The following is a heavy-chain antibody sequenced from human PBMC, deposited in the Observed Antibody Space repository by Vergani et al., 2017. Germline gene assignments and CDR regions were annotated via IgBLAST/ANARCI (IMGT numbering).Heavy chain of an antibody. CDR2: IRSKAYGGTT. Sequence: EVQLVESGGGLVQPGRSLRLSCTASGFTFGDYAMSWVRQAPGKGLEWVGFIRSKAYGGTTEYAASVKGRFTISRDDSKSIAYLQMNSLKTEDTAVYYCTRERGYYDSSGYKYYFDYWGQGTLVTVSS. V-gene: IGHV3-49*04. CDR1: GFTFGDYA. CDR3: TRERGYYDSSGYKYYFDY. J-gene: IGHJ4*02. D-gene: IGHD3-22*01.